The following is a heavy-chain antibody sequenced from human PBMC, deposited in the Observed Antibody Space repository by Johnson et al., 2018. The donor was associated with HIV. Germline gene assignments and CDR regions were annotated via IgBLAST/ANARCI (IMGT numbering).Heavy chain of an antibody. J-gene: IGHJ3*01. CDR3: ARGPSVVTLHAFDL. CDR1: GFTFSSYG. V-gene: IGHV3-23*04. Sequence: VQLVESGGGLVQPGRSLRLSCAASGFTFSSYGMHWVRQAPGKGLEWVSAISGSGGSTYYADSVKGRFTISRDNSKNTLYLQMNSLRAGDTAVYYCARGPSVVTLHAFDLWGQGTLVTVSS. D-gene: IGHD4-23*01. CDR2: ISGSGGST.